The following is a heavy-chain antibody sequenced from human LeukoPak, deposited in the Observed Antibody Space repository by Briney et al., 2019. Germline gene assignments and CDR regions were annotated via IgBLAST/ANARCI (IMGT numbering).Heavy chain of an antibody. Sequence: SVKVSCKASGGTFSSYAISWVRQAPGQGLEWMGGIIPIFGTANYAQKFQGRVTITTDESPSTAYMELSSLRSEDTAVYYCASAPVVPAASYYYMDVWGKGTTVTVSS. V-gene: IGHV1-69*05. CDR2: IIPIFGTA. J-gene: IGHJ6*03. CDR3: ASAPVVPAASYYYMDV. CDR1: GGTFSSYA. D-gene: IGHD2-2*01.